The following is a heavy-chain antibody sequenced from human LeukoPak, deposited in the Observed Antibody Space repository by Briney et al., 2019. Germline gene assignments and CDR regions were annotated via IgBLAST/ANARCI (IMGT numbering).Heavy chain of an antibody. D-gene: IGHD3-10*01. CDR3: AKTAASSLWFGAHWFDP. CDR1: GFTVSSNY. V-gene: IGHV3-53*01. CDR2: IYSGGST. Sequence: GGSLRLSCAASGFTVSSNYMSWVRQAPGKGLEWVSVIYSGGSTYYADSVKGRFTVSRDNSKNTLYLQMNSLRAEDTAVYYCAKTAASSLWFGAHWFDPWGQGTLVTVSS. J-gene: IGHJ5*02.